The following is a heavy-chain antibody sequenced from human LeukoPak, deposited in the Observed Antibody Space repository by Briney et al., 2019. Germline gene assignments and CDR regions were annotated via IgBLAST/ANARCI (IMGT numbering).Heavy chain of an antibody. V-gene: IGHV3-23*01. D-gene: IGHD1-1*01. CDR2: IGAGGGST. CDR1: GFTFSSYA. Sequence: GGSLRLSCGASGFTFSSYAMSWVRQAPGKGLDWVSGIGAGGGSTKYADSVKGRFTISRDNSKNTLYLQMNSLRAEDTAVYYCAKGGWNGWFDPWGQGTLVTVSS. CDR3: AKGGWNGWFDP. J-gene: IGHJ5*02.